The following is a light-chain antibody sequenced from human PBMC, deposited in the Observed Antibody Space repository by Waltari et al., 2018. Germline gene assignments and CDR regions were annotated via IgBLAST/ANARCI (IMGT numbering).Light chain of an antibody. Sequence: SYVLTQPPSVSVAPGKTARITCEGNNIEVKSVHWYQQRPGQAPVLVMYYDSDRPSGIPERLSGSNSGNTATLTISRVEAGDEADYYCQVWDKSSDHWVFGGGTKLTVL. CDR1: NIEVKS. CDR2: YDS. CDR3: QVWDKSSDHWV. V-gene: IGLV3-21*04. J-gene: IGLJ3*02.